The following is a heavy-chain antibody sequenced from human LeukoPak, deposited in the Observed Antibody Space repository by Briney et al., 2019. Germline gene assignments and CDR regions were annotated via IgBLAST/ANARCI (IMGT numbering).Heavy chain of an antibody. D-gene: IGHD1-26*01. CDR2: IYYSGST. V-gene: IGHV4-59*01. J-gene: IGHJ4*02. Sequence: SETLSLTCTVSGGSISSYYWSWIRQPPGKGLEWIGYIYYSGSTNYNPSLKSRVTISVDTSKNQFSLKLSSVTAADTAVYYCAVASGSYFYGMDYWGQGTLVTVSS. CDR3: AVASGSYFYGMDY. CDR1: GGSISSYY.